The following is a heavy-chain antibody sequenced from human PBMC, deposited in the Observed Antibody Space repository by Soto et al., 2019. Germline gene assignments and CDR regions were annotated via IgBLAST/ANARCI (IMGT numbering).Heavy chain of an antibody. J-gene: IGHJ5*02. CDR1: GYTFTSYD. CDR3: ARGLRGSSANNWFDP. Sequence: ASGKVPCKASGYTFTSYDINWVRQATGQGLEWMGWMNPNSGNTGYAQKFQGRVTMTRNTSISTAYMELSSLRSEDTAVYYCARGLRGSSANNWFDPWGQGTLVTVSS. CDR2: MNPNSGNT. V-gene: IGHV1-8*01. D-gene: IGHD6-6*01.